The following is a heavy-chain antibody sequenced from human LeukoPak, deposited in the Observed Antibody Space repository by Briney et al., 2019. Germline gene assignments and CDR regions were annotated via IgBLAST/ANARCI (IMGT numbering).Heavy chain of an antibody. CDR3: AREPAEDIVVVPADRGYYGMDV. D-gene: IGHD2-2*01. V-gene: IGHV3-30*14. CDR2: ISYDGSNK. Sequence: GRSLRLSCAASGFTFSSYAMHWVRQAPGKGLEWVAVISYDGSNKYYADSVKGRFTISRDNSKNTLYLQMNSLRAEDTAVYYCAREPAEDIVVVPADRGYYGMDVWGQGTTVTVSS. J-gene: IGHJ6*02. CDR1: GFTFSSYA.